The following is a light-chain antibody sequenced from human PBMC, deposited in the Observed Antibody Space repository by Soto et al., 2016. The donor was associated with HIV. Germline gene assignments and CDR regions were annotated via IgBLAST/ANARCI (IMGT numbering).Light chain of an antibody. J-gene: IGLJ2*01. V-gene: IGLV3-1*01. CDR1: KLGDEY. CDR3: QAWDSSTVV. Sequence: SYELTQPPSVSVSPGQTASITCSGDKLGDEYASWYQQKPGQSPVLVIYQHTKRPSGIPERFSGSNSGNTATLTISGTQAMDEADYYCQAWDSSTVVFGGGTKLTVL. CDR2: QHT.